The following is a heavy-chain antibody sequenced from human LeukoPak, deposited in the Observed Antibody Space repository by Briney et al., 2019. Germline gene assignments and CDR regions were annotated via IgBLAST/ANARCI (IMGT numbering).Heavy chain of an antibody. CDR2: IRYDGSYK. V-gene: IGHV3-30*02. D-gene: IGHD6-19*01. CDR1: GFTFSSYG. J-gene: IGHJ3*02. Sequence: GGSLRLSCAASGFTFSSYGMHWVRQAPGKGLEWVAFIRYDGSYKYYADSVKGRFTISRDNSKNTLYLQMNSLRAEDTAVYYCARGWGATSGPMGTSFDIWGQGTMVTVSS. CDR3: ARGWGATSGPMGTSFDI.